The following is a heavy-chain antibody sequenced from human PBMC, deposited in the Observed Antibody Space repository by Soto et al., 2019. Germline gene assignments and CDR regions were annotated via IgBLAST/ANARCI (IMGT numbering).Heavy chain of an antibody. V-gene: IGHV3-23*01. CDR2: ISGGGSNT. J-gene: IGHJ4*02. D-gene: IGHD6-6*01. CDR1: GFPFSSYV. Sequence: EVQLLASGGGLVQRGGSLRLSCAASGFPFSSYVMSWVRQGPGKGLEWVSGISGGGSNTFYADSVKGRFTISRDNSKNTLLLQMNSLGAEDTAIYYCAKDSNKYSSSLRGRYFDYWGQGIGVTVSS. CDR3: AKDSNKYSSSLRGRYFDY.